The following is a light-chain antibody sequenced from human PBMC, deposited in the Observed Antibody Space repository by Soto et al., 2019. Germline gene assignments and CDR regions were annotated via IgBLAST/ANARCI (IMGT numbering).Light chain of an antibody. Sequence: IGMTQSPITLTPPLGDRVPITCRASQSISSWLAWYQQKPGKAPKLLIYDASSLESGVPSRFSGSGSGTEFTLTISSLHPDDFATYYCQQYNTFSTCGQGAKVDI. CDR1: QSISSW. CDR3: QQYNTFST. J-gene: IGKJ1*01. V-gene: IGKV1-5*01. CDR2: DAS.